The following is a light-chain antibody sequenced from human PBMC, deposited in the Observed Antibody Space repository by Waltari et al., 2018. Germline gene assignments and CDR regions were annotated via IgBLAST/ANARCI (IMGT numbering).Light chain of an antibody. V-gene: IGKV1-5*01. Sequence: DVQMTQSPSTLSASVGDRVTITCRASQNVIRWLAWYRQKPGEALKLLLFAVSILESGVPCRCYGRGSGTEFTLTISSLQPDDFATYYCQQYADFRTFGQGTKVEIK. J-gene: IGKJ1*01. CDR3: QQYADFRT. CDR1: QNVIRW. CDR2: AVS.